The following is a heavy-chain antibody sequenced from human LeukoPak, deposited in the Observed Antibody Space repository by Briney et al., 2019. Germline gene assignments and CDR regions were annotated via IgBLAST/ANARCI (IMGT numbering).Heavy chain of an antibody. CDR3: ARATHYESSGYDY. CDR1: GFTVSSNS. Sequence: PGESLRLSCTVSGFTVSSNSMSWVRQAPGKGLEWVSFIYSDNTHYSDSVKGRFTISRDNSKNTLYLQMNSLRAEDTALYYCARATHYESSGYDYWGQGTLVTVSS. CDR2: IYSDNT. J-gene: IGHJ4*02. D-gene: IGHD3-22*01. V-gene: IGHV3-53*01.